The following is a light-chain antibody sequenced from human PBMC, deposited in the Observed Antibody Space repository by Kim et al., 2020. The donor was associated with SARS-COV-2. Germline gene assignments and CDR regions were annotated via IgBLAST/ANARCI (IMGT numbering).Light chain of an antibody. CDR2: QDS. CDR1: KLGDKY. J-gene: IGLJ2*01. CDR3: QAWDGSTVV. Sequence: SYELTQPPSVSVSPGQTASITCSGDKLGDKYACWYQQKPGQSPVLVIYQDSKRPSGIPERFSGSISGNTNTATLTISGTQAMDEADYYCQAWDGSTVVFGGGTQLTVL. V-gene: IGLV3-1*01.